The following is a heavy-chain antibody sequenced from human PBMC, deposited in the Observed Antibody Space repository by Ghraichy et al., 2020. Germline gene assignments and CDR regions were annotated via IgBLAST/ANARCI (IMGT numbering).Heavy chain of an antibody. CDR1: GYTFTSYD. CDR2: MNPNSGDT. D-gene: IGHD2-2*01. Sequence: ASVKVSCKASGYTFTSYDINWVRQATGQGLEWMGWMNPNSGDTGYAQKFQGRVTMTRNTSISTAYMELSSLRSEDTAVYYCATVSGYADTEFDYWGQGTLVTVSS. V-gene: IGHV1-8*01. J-gene: IGHJ4*02. CDR3: ATVSGYADTEFDY.